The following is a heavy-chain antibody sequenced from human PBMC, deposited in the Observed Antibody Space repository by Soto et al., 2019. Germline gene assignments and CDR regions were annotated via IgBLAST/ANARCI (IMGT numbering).Heavy chain of an antibody. Sequence: SETLSLTCAVYGGSFSGYYWSWIRQPPGKGLEWIGEINHSGSTNYNPSLKSRDTISEKTSKNQFSLKLSSVTAADTAVFFCASSPLDYDFCSGYRLNWFDYWGQGTLVTVSS. CDR3: ASSPLDYDFCSGYRLNWFDY. J-gene: IGHJ5*01. CDR2: INHSGST. D-gene: IGHD3-3*01. V-gene: IGHV4-34*01. CDR1: GGSFSGYY.